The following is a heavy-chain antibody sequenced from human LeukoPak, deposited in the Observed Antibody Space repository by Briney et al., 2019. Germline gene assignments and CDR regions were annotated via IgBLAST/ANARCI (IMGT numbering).Heavy chain of an antibody. CDR2: ISTDGNNK. V-gene: IGHV3-30*18. CDR1: GFTFSIYG. Sequence: GRSLRLSCAASGFTFSIYGMHWVRQAPGKGLEWVAVISTDGNNKYYADSVKGRFTISRDNSKNTLYLQMNSLRAEDTAVYYCAKDRGGSPTFCDYWGQGTLVTVSS. D-gene: IGHD1-26*01. J-gene: IGHJ4*02. CDR3: AKDRGGSPTFCDY.